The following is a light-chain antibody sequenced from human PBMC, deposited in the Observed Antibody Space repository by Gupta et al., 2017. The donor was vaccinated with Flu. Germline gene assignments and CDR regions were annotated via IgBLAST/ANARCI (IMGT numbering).Light chain of an antibody. Sequence: DIQMTQSPSSLSASVGDRVTITCRASQSIHTYLNWYQQRPGNSPKLLIYGASSLQSGVPSRFSGSGSGTNFILTISSLQAGDFATYYCQQTHSTPHTFGQGTKLDIK. CDR2: GAS. CDR3: QQTHSTPHT. CDR1: QSIHTY. V-gene: IGKV1-39*01. J-gene: IGKJ2*01.